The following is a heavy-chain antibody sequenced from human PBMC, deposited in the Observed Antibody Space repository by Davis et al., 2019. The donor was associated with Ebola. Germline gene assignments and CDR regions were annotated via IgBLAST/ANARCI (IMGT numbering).Heavy chain of an antibody. D-gene: IGHD4-17*01. CDR3: ARAMVTTVTTANYYYYYTMDV. J-gene: IGHJ6*02. CDR1: GFTFSSYD. V-gene: IGHV3-13*01. CDR2: IGTAGDT. Sequence: GESLKISCAASGFTFSSYDMHWVRQATGKGLEWVSAIGTAGDTYYPGSVKGRFTISRENAKNSLYLQLNSLRAGDTAVYYCARAMVTTVTTANYYYYYTMDVWGQGTTVTVSS.